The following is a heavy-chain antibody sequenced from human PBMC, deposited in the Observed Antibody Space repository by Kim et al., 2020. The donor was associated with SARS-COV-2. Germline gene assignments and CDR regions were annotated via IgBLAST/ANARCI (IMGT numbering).Heavy chain of an antibody. D-gene: IGHD1-26*01. CDR2: NYYSGNT. V-gene: IGHV4-39*01. CDR1: GSSISSSSYY. CDR3: AIRDSGIYNPNWFDP. J-gene: IGHJ5*02. Sequence: SETLSLTCTVSGSSISSSSYYWVWLRQPPGKELEGIGRNYYSGNTYYNPSRTSRVTISVYTSKNQFTLKLSSVTAAATAVYYCAIRDSGIYNPNWFDPWGQGTLVTVSS.